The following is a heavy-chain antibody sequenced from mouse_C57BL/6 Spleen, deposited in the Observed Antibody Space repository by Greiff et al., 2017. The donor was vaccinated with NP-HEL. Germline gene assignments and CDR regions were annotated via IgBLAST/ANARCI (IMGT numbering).Heavy chain of an antibody. Sequence: DVKLQESGPGLVKPSQSLSLTCSVTGYSITSGYYWNWIRQFPGNKLEWMGYISYDGSNNYNPSLKNRISITRDTSKNQFFLKLNSVTTEDTATYYCAREAVLRPHYFDYWGQGTTLTVSS. J-gene: IGHJ2*01. V-gene: IGHV3-6*01. CDR3: AREAVLRPHYFDY. CDR1: GYSITSGYY. D-gene: IGHD1-2*01. CDR2: ISYDGSN.